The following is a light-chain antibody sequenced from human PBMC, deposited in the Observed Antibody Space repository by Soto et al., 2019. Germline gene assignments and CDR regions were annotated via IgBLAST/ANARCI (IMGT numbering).Light chain of an antibody. CDR3: CSYAGNYTLL. V-gene: IGLV2-11*01. CDR1: SRDVGIYNY. Sequence: QSVLTQPRSVSGSLGQSVTVSCTGTSRDVGIYNYVSWYQQRPGTAPKVMIYDVTKRPSGVPDRFSGSKSANTASLTISGLQADDEADYYCCSYAGNYTLLFGGGTKVTVL. CDR2: DVT. J-gene: IGLJ2*01.